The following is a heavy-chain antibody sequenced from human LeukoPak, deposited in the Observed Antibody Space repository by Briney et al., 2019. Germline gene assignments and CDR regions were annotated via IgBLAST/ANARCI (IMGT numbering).Heavy chain of an antibody. V-gene: IGHV3-23*01. D-gene: IGHD7-27*01. Sequence: GGSLRLSCAASGFTFSTYAMNWVRQAPGKGLEWVSTISNTGGTTYCADSVKGRFTISRDNSKNTLSLQMNSLGVEDTAVYFCARTPKTGSFDYWGQGTLVSVSS. CDR1: GFTFSTYA. J-gene: IGHJ4*02. CDR2: ISNTGGTT. CDR3: ARTPKTGSFDY.